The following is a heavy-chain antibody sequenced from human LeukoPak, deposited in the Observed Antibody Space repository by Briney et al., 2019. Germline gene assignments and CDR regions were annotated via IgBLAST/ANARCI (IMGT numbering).Heavy chain of an antibody. CDR3: ARAPKDFWSGYYPPLYY. Sequence: GASVKVSCKASGYTFTGYYMHWVRQAPGQGLEWMGRINPNSGGTNYAQKFQGRVTMTRDTSISTAYMELSRLRSDDTAVYYCARAPKDFWSGYYPPLYYWGQGTLVTVSS. CDR1: GYTFTGYY. D-gene: IGHD3-3*01. J-gene: IGHJ4*02. CDR2: INPNSGGT. V-gene: IGHV1-2*06.